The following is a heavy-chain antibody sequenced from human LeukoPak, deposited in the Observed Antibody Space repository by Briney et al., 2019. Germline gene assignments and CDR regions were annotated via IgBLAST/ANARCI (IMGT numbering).Heavy chain of an antibody. D-gene: IGHD1-26*01. V-gene: IGHV1-18*01. CDR1: GYTFTSYG. CDR2: ISAYNGNT. J-gene: IGHJ3*02. CDR3: ARRRVGGTADDAFDI. Sequence: GASVKVSCKASGYTFTSYGMSWVRQAPGQGLEWMGWISAYNGNTNYAQKLQGRVTLTTDTSTSTAHMELRSLRSDDTAVYYCARRRVGGTADDAFDIWGQGTMVTVSS.